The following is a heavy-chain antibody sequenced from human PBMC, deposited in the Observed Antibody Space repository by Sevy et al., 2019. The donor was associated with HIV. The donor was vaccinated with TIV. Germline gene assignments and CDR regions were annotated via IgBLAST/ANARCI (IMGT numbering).Heavy chain of an antibody. V-gene: IGHV3-73*01. CDR3: AGQVGDTVMAIFDY. J-gene: IGHJ4*02. CDR2: IRSKGNGFAK. CDR1: GFAFRGSA. D-gene: IGHD1-26*01. Sequence: GGSLRLSCAASGFAFRGSAIHWVRQASGKGLEWIERIRSKGNGFAKDNVPSVKGRFTISRDDSKKTAYLQMSSLKIDDTAVYYCAGQVGDTVMAIFDYWGQGTLVTVSS.